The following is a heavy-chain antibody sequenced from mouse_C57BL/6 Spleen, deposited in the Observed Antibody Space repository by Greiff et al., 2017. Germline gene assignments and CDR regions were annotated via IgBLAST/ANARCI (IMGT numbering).Heavy chain of an antibody. J-gene: IGHJ2*01. CDR1: GFTFSDYY. CDR3: ARWAREYFDY. V-gene: IGHV5-16*01. Sequence: EVKLMESEGGLVQPGSSMKLSCTASGFTFSDYYMAWVRQVPEKGLEWVANINYDGSSTYYLDSLKSRFIISRDNAKNILYPQMSSLKSEDTATYYCARWAREYFDYWGQGTTLTVSS. CDR2: INYDGSST.